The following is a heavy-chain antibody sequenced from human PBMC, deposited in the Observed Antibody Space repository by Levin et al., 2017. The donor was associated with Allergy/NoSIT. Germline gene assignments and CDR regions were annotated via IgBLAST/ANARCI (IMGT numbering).Heavy chain of an antibody. V-gene: IGHV4-30-2*01. CDR2: IYLSGST. D-gene: IGHD5-18*01. CDR3: ARVAGYSYGYYFDY. CDR1: GGSISSGGYS. Sequence: SETLSLTCAVSGGSISSGGYSWIWIRQPPGKGLEWIGNIYLSGSTYYNPSLKSRVTISVDRSKNQFSLNLSSVTAADTAVYYCARVAGYSYGYYFDYWGQGTLVTVSS. J-gene: IGHJ4*02.